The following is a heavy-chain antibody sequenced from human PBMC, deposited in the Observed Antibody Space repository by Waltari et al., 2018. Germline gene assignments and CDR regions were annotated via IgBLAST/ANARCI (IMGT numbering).Heavy chain of an antibody. D-gene: IGHD6-19*01. J-gene: IGHJ4*02. CDR3: AKDNEQWPHAFDH. Sequence: EVQLVESGEGSVQPGGSRRRSCAASGFTFDQSAMHGVRQVPGKGLGWVLGISWNSGSVDYADSVKGRFTISRDNAKNSVHLQMYNLRTEDTGLYYCAKDNEQWPHAFDHWGQGTPVTVSS. V-gene: IGHV3-9*01. CDR2: ISWNSGSV. CDR1: GFTFDQSA.